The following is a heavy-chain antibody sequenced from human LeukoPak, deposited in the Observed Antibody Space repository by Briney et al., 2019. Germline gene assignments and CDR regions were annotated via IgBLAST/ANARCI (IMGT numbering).Heavy chain of an antibody. Sequence: GGSLRLSCAASGFTFSDYNMRWIRQAPGKGLEWVSSISRSGSTKYYADSVKGRFTISRDNAKNSLYLQMNSLRAEDMGLYYCAKDSAAMVTLNAFDIWGQGTMVTVSS. D-gene: IGHD5-18*01. CDR3: AKDSAAMVTLNAFDI. CDR1: GFTFSDYN. CDR2: ISRSGSTK. V-gene: IGHV3-11*01. J-gene: IGHJ3*02.